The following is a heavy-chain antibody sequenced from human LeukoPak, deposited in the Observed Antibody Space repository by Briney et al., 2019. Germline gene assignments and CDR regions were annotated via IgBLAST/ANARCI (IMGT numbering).Heavy chain of an antibody. D-gene: IGHD5-24*01. Sequence: GGSLRLSCAASGFTFDDYTMHWVRQAPGKGLEWVSLISWDGGSTYYADSVKGRFTISRDNSKNSLYPQMNSLRTEDTALYYCAKDIANGYNNFDYWGQGTMVTVSS. CDR3: AKDIANGYNNFDY. CDR2: ISWDGGST. CDR1: GFTFDDYT. J-gene: IGHJ4*03. V-gene: IGHV3-43*01.